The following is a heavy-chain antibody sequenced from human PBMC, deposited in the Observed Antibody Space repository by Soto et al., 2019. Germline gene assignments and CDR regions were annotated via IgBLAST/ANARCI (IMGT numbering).Heavy chain of an antibody. CDR1: GGTFSSYA. Sequence: ASVKVSCKASGGTFSSYAISWVRQAPGQGLEWMGGIVPIFGTANYAQKFQGRVTITADESTSTAYMELSSLRSEDTAVYYCARDLGNYDFWSGYYPPDGMDVWGQGTTVTVSS. CDR3: ARDLGNYDFWSGYYPPDGMDV. V-gene: IGHV1-69*13. D-gene: IGHD3-3*01. J-gene: IGHJ6*02. CDR2: IVPIFGTA.